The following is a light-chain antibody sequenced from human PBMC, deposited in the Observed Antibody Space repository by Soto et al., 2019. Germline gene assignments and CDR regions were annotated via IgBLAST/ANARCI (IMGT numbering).Light chain of an antibody. CDR3: SSYTSSSTLDV. Sequence: SVLTQPASVSESPGQSITIPCTGTSSDVGGYNYVSWYQQHPGKAPKLMIYDVSNRPSGVSNRFSGSKSGNTTSLTISGLQAEDEADYYCSSYTSSSTLDVFGTGSKSPS. CDR1: SSDVGGYNY. CDR2: DVS. V-gene: IGLV2-14*01. J-gene: IGLJ1*01.